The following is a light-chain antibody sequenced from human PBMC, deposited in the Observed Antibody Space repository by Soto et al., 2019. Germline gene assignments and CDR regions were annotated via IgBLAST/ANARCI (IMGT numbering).Light chain of an antibody. J-gene: IGKJ1*01. CDR3: QQYVRSPPSWT. CDR2: EAS. V-gene: IGKV3-20*01. CDR1: QSVSSRY. Sequence: EIVLTQSPGTLSLSPGGRATLSCRASQSVSSRYLAWYQQKIGQPPRLLIFEASSRATGIPDRFSGSGSGTDFTLTISSLEPEDFAVYYCQQYVRSPPSWTFGQGTKVEIK.